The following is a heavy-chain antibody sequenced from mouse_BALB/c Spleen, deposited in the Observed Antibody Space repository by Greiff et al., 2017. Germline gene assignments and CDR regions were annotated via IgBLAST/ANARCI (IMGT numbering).Heavy chain of an antibody. J-gene: IGHJ1*01. CDR2: IWAGGST. Sequence: VKLVESGPGLVAPSQSLSITCTVSGFSLTSYGVHWVRQPPGKGLEWLGVIWAGGSTNYNSALMSRLSISKDNSKSQVFLKMNSLQTDDTAMYYCARGHGNYGYFDVWGAGTTVTVSS. CDR3: ARGHGNYGYFDV. V-gene: IGHV2-9*02. CDR1: GFSLTSYG. D-gene: IGHD2-1*01.